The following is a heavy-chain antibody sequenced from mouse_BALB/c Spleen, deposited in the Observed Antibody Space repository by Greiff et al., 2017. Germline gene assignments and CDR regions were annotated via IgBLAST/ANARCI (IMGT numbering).Heavy chain of an antibody. D-gene: IGHD2-14*01. Sequence: EVQVVESGGGLVQPGGSLRLSCATSGFTFTDYYMSWVRQPPGKALEWLGFIRNKANGYTTEYSASVKGRFTISRDNSQSILYLQMNTLRAEDSAPNYCARGEEDRDAGGAWCAYWGQGTLVTVSA. CDR1: GFTFTDYY. J-gene: IGHJ3*01. CDR2: IRNKANGYTT. CDR3: ARGEEDRDAGGAWCAY. V-gene: IGHV7-3*02.